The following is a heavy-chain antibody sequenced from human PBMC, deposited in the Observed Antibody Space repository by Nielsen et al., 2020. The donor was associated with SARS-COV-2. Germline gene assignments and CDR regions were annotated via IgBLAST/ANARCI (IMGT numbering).Heavy chain of an antibody. J-gene: IGHJ3*02. Sequence: WIRQPPGKALEWLALIYWDDDKRYSTSLKSRLTISKDTSKSQVVLTMTNMDPVDTATYYCARTNYYDSSGYPLDAFDIWGQGTMVTVSS. CDR2: IYWDDDK. V-gene: IGHV2-5*02. D-gene: IGHD3-22*01. CDR3: ARTNYYDSSGYPLDAFDI.